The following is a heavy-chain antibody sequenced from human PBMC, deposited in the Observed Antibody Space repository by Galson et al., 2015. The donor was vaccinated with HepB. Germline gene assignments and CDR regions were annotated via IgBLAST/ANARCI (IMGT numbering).Heavy chain of an antibody. V-gene: IGHV3-11*06. CDR1: GFAFSDYY. J-gene: IGHJ4*02. CDR2: ISSGSGYT. D-gene: IGHD6-13*01. CDR3: ARTPKAIAAAGKGGPIDY. Sequence: SLRLSCAASGFAFSDYYMSWVRQAPGKGLEWVSYISSGSGYTEYADSVKGRFTISRDNAKNSLYLQMNSLRAEDTAVYYCARTPKAIAAAGKGGPIDYWGQGTLVTVSS.